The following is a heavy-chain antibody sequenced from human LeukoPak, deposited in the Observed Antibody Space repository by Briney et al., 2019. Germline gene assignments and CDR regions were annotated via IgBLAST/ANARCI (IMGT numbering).Heavy chain of an antibody. J-gene: IGHJ3*02. CDR1: GLTFSGSW. V-gene: IGHV3-7*01. CDR3: AREASGYSYGLDAFDI. D-gene: IGHD5-18*01. Sequence: GGSLRLSCAVSGLTFSGSWITCIRQAPGKGLGWVASMKPDGSESWYVDSVKGRFTISRDNSKSSLYLLMNSLRGEDTAVYYCAREASGYSYGLDAFDIWGQGTTVTVSS. CDR2: MKPDGSES.